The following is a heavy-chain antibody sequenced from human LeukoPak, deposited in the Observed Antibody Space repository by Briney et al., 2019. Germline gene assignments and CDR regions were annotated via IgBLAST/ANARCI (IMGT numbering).Heavy chain of an antibody. V-gene: IGHV4-59*08. J-gene: IGHJ3*02. Sequence: SETLSLTCAVSGGFIRTYYWSWIRQPPEKGLEWIGYTHYSGSTNYTPSLKSRVTISVDTSKNQLSLKLSSVTAADTAVYYCARQHLNDDGSSYYYDAFDIWGQGTMVTVSS. CDR2: THYSGST. D-gene: IGHD6-13*01. CDR3: ARQHLNDDGSSYYYDAFDI. CDR1: GGFIRTYY.